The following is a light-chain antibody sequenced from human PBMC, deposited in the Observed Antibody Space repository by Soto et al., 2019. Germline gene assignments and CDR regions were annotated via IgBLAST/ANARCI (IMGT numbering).Light chain of an antibody. CDR1: SGDVGGYDY. CDR3: SSYTSTSTLV. CDR2: EVS. Sequence: QSALAQPASVSGSPGQSISISCTGTSGDVGGYDYVSWYQQHPDRAPKLMIYEVSNRPSGFSNRFSGSKSGNTASLSISGLQAEDEADYYCSSYTSTSTLVFGTGTKLTV. V-gene: IGLV2-14*01. J-gene: IGLJ1*01.